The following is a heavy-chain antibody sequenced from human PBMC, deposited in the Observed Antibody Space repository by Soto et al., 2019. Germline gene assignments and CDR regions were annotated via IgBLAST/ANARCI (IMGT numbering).Heavy chain of an antibody. CDR1: GFTFNNYA. CDR2: ISGSDGST. V-gene: IGHV3-23*01. CDR3: VNDWTGDTCPCMDV. Sequence: EVQLLESGGGLVQPGGSLRLSCAASGFTFNNYAMTWVRQAPGKGLEWVSTISGSDGSTYYADSVKGRFTISRDNSKNALYLQMSSLRAEDTALYYCVNDWTGDTCPCMDVWGQGTTVTVSS. D-gene: IGHD2-8*02. J-gene: IGHJ6*01.